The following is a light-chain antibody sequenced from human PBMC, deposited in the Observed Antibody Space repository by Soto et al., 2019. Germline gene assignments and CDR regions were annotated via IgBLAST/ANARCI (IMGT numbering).Light chain of an antibody. J-gene: IGLJ1*01. CDR1: SSDVGGYNY. CDR2: EVS. V-gene: IGLV2-14*01. CDR3: SSYTSSSTYV. Sequence: QSVLTQPASVSGSPGQSITISCTGTSSDVGGYNYVSWCQQHPGKAPKLMIYEVSNRPSGVSNRFSVSKSGNTASLTISGLQAEDEADYYCSSYTSSSTYVFGTGTKLTVL.